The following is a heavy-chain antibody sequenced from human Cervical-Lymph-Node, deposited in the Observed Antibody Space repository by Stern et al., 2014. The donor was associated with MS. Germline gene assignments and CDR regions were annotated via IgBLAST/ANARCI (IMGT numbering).Heavy chain of an antibody. CDR3: ARARGQLWGYFDY. CDR2: IWYDGSNK. V-gene: IGHV3-33*01. D-gene: IGHD5-18*01. CDR1: GFTFSSYG. J-gene: IGHJ4*02. Sequence: VQLVESGGGVVQPGRSLRLSCAASGFTFSSYGMHWVRQAPGKGLEWVAVIWYDGSNKYYADSVKGRFTISRDNSKNTLYLQMNSRRAEDTAVYYCARARGQLWGYFDYWGQGTLVTVSS.